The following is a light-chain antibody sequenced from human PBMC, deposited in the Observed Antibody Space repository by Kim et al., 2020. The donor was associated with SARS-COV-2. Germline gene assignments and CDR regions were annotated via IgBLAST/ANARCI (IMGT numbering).Light chain of an antibody. CDR3: AAWDASLNVVV. Sequence: GQRVTISCSGGSANIGSNIVTWYRHLRGSAPKLLIYRDIRRPSGVPDRFSGSKSGTSASLAISGLQPEDEADYYCAAWDASLNVVVFGGGTQLTVL. CDR1: SANIGSNI. CDR2: RDI. J-gene: IGLJ2*01. V-gene: IGLV1-44*01.